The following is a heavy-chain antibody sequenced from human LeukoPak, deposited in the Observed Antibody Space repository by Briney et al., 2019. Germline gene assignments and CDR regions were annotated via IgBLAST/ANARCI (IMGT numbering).Heavy chain of an antibody. CDR2: INIDRRST. J-gene: IGHJ4*02. CDR1: RFTLSSYW. Sequence: GGCLRPSRVPSRFTLSSYWMHWVRPAPRRGVVWVSRINIDRRSTSYPDSVKGSITLSRDNAKNTLYLQMNSLRAEDTAVYYCAKERLRLPDYWGQGTLVTVSS. V-gene: IGHV3-74*01. CDR3: AKERLRLPDY. D-gene: IGHD5-12*01.